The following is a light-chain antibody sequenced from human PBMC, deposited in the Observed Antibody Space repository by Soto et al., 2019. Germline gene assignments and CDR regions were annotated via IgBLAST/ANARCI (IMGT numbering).Light chain of an antibody. J-gene: IGKJ1*01. CDR2: GAS. CDR1: QSVSSN. V-gene: IGKV3-15*01. CDR3: QQYNNWPLG. Sequence: EIVMTQSPATLSVSPGERATLSCRASQSVSSNLAWYQQKPGQAPRLLIYGASTRATGIPGRFSGSGSGTEFTLTISSLQSEDFAVYYCQQYNNWPLGFGQGTKVEIK.